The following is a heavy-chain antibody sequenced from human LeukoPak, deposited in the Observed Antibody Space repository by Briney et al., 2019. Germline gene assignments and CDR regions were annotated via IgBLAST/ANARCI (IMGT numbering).Heavy chain of an antibody. D-gene: IGHD3-9*01. CDR1: GGTFSSYA. CDR2: ITPIFGTA. CDR3: ARDLRERYFDWLPSYYYYGMDV. Sequence: SVKVSCKASGGTFSSYAISWVRQAPGQGLEWMGGITPIFGTANYAQKFQGRVTITADESTSTAYMELSSLRSEDTAVYYCARDLRERYFDWLPSYYYYGMDVWGQGTTVTVSS. J-gene: IGHJ6*02. V-gene: IGHV1-69*13.